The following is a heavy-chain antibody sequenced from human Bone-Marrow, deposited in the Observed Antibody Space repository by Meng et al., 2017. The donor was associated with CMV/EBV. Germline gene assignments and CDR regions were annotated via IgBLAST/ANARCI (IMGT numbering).Heavy chain of an antibody. CDR1: GFTFSSYW. V-gene: IGHV3-74*01. D-gene: IGHD5-18*01. Sequence: GESLKISCAASGFTFSSYWMHWVRQAPGKGLVWVSRINSDGSSTSYADSVKGRFTISRDNAKNTLYLQMNSLRAEDTAVYYCARTGLADTGKANYYCYGMDVWGQGTTVTVSS. J-gene: IGHJ6*02. CDR3: ARTGLADTGKANYYCYGMDV. CDR2: INSDGSST.